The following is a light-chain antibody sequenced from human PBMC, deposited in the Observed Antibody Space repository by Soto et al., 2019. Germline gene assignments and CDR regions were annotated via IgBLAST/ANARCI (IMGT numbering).Light chain of an antibody. J-gene: IGKJ2*01. Sequence: EIVMTQSPATLSVSPGERATISCRASQSVSSNLAWYQQKPGQAPRLLIYGASTRATGIPARFSGSGSGTEFTLTISSLQSEDFAVYYCQQYNNWTPYTFGQGTKLEIK. CDR3: QQYNNWTPYT. V-gene: IGKV3-15*01. CDR2: GAS. CDR1: QSVSSN.